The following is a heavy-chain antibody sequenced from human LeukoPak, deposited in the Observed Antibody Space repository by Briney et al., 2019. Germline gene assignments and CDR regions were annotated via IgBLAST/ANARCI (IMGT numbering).Heavy chain of an antibody. Sequence: GGSLRLSCAASGFVFSSYSMNWVRQAPEKGLEWISYISSSGSTIYYAASVKGRFTISRDNAKNSLYLQMNSLRAEDTAVYYCXXXXXXXSXGNFDYWGQGTLVTVSS. V-gene: IGHV3-48*01. CDR2: ISSSGSTI. J-gene: IGHJ4*02. CDR1: GFVFSSYS. CDR3: XXXXXXXSXGNFDY.